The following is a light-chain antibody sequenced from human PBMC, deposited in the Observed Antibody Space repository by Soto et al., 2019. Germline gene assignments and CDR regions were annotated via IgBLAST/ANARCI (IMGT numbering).Light chain of an antibody. V-gene: IGKV3-20*01. CDR2: GAS. J-gene: IGKJ3*01. CDR1: QSVSSSY. Sequence: EIVLTQSPGTLSLSPGERATLSCRASQSVSSSYLAWYQQKPGQAPRLLIYGASSRATGIPDRFSGSGSGTEFILTISRLEPEDFAVYYCQQYSNSLFTFGPATKVAVK. CDR3: QQYSNSLFT.